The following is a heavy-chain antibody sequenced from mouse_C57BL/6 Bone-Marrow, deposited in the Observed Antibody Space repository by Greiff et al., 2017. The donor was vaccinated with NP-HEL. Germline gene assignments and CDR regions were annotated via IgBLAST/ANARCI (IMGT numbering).Heavy chain of an antibody. V-gene: IGHV1-78*01. CDR3: TRIYDYDGHWYFDV. Sequence: QVQLQQSDAELVKPGASVKISCKVSGYTFTDHTIHWMKQRPEQGLEWIGYIYPRDGSTKYNEKFKGKATLTADKSSRQAYMQLISLTSEDSAVYFCTRIYDYDGHWYFDVWGPGTPVTVSS. CDR2: IYPRDGST. CDR1: GYTFTDHT. J-gene: IGHJ1*01. D-gene: IGHD2-4*01.